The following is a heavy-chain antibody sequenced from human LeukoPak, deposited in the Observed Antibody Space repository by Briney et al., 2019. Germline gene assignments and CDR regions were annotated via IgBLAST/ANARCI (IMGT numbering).Heavy chain of an antibody. CDR1: GYTFSGYH. CDR2: INTNSGNT. CDR3: ARDFYDSSGDYHDGFDI. J-gene: IGHJ3*02. Sequence: ASVKVSCKASGYTFSGYHVHWVRQAPGQGLEWMGRINTNSGNTKYAQNFQGRVTMTRDTSINTAYMELSRLRSDDTSIYYCARDFYDSSGDYHDGFDIWGQGILVTVSS. D-gene: IGHD3-22*01. V-gene: IGHV1-2*06.